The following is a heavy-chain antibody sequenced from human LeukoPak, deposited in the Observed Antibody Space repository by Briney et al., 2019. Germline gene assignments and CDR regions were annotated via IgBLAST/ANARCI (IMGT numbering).Heavy chain of an antibody. J-gene: IGHJ4*02. CDR1: GFTFSAYG. D-gene: IGHD3-9*01. CDR2: IRSGGSDT. CDR3: AKDGSDWDLDY. V-gene: IGHV3-30*02. Sequence: PGGSLRLSCAASGFTFSAYGMHWIRQAPGKGLEWVAFIRSGGSDTYYANSVKGRFTISRDNSKNTLYLQVNSLRPEDTAVYYCAKDGSDWDLDYWGQGTLVTVSS.